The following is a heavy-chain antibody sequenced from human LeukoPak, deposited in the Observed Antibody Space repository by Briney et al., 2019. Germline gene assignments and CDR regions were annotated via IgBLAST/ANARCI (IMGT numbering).Heavy chain of an antibody. V-gene: IGHV3-23*01. J-gene: IGHJ4*02. CDR3: AKGSSGYFFDL. CDR1: GFIFSNYG. D-gene: IGHD3-22*01. CDR2: ISNDGGGT. Sequence: GGSLRLSCAASGFIFSNYGLVWVRQAPGKGLEWVSAISNDGGGTTYADFVKGRFSVSRDNSKNTLFLHMNSLRAEDTALYYCAKGSSGYFFDLWGQGTLVTVSS.